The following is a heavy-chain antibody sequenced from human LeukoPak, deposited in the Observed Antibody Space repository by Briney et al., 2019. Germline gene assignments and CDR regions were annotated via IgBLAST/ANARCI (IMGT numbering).Heavy chain of an antibody. D-gene: IGHD3-22*01. V-gene: IGHV4-59*06. CDR3: ARSELYDSSGYYYEYGMDV. CDR1: GGSISSYY. Sequence: SETLSLTCTVSGGSISSYYWSWIRQHPGKGLEWIGYIYYSGSTYYNPSLKSRVTISVDTSKNQFSLKLSSVTAADTAVYYCARSELYDSSGYYYEYGMDVWGQGTTVTVSS. CDR2: IYYSGST. J-gene: IGHJ6*02.